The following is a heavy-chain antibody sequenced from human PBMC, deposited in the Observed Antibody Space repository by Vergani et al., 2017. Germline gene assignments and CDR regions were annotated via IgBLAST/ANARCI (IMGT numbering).Heavy chain of an antibody. J-gene: IGHJ4*02. CDR3: ARNSQDQLLYRYFDY. V-gene: IGHV3-21*04. Sequence: EVQLVESGGGLVKPGGSLRLSCAASGFTFSSYSMNWVRQAPGKGLEWVSSISSSSSYIYYADSVKGRFTISRDNAKNSLYLQMNSLRAEDTAVYYCARNSQDQLLYRYFDYWGQGTLVTVSS. CDR1: GFTFSSYS. D-gene: IGHD2-2*02. CDR2: ISSSSSYI.